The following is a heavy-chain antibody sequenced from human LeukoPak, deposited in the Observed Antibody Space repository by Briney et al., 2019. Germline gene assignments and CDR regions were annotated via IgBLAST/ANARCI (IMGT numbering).Heavy chain of an antibody. V-gene: IGHV4-34*01. CDR1: GGSFSAYY. CDR2: INHSGNT. CDR3: ARDLEGYSYGYIDY. D-gene: IGHD5-18*01. Sequence: SETLSLTCAVYGGSFSAYYWSWIRQPPGKGLEWIGEINHSGNTTYNPSLKSRVTISVDPSKNQFSLKLSSVTAADTAVYYCARDLEGYSYGYIDYWGQGTLVTVSS. J-gene: IGHJ4*02.